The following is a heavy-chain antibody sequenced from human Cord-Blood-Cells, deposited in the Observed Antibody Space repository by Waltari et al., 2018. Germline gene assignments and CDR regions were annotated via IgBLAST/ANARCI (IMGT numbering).Heavy chain of an antibody. CDR1: GGTFSSYA. D-gene: IGHD3-22*01. V-gene: IGHV1-69*01. Sequence: QVQLVQSGAEVKKPGSSVKVSCKASGGTFSSYAISWVRQAPGQGLEWMEGISPIFGTANYAQKFQDRVTITADESTSTAYMELSSLRSEDTAVYYCARAYFHYYDSSGYYFDYWGQGTLVTVSS. CDR3: ARAYFHYYDSSGYYFDY. CDR2: ISPIFGTA. J-gene: IGHJ4*02.